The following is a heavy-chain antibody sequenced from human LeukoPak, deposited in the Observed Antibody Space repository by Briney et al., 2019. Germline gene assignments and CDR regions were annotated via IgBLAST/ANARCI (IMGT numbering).Heavy chain of an antibody. CDR3: ARVAAAVGWFDP. CDR2: ISAYNGNT. Sequence: GAPVKVSCKASGYTFTSYGISWVRQAPGQGLERMGWISAYNGNTNYAQKLQGRVTMTTDTSTSTAYMELRSLRSDDTAVYYCARVAAAVGWFDPWGQGTLVTVSS. J-gene: IGHJ5*02. D-gene: IGHD6-13*01. V-gene: IGHV1-18*01. CDR1: GYTFTSYG.